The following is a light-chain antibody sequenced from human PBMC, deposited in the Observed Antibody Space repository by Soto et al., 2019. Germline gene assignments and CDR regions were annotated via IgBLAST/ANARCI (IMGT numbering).Light chain of an antibody. CDR2: DVT. Sequence: QSALTQARSVSGSPGQSVTISCTGTSSDVGGYNYVSWYQQHPGKAPKLMIYDVTTRPSGVPDRFSGSKSGNTASLTISGLQAEDEADYYCSSHAGSSVVFGTGTKVTVL. CDR1: SSDVGGYNY. CDR3: SSHAGSSVV. V-gene: IGLV2-11*01. J-gene: IGLJ1*01.